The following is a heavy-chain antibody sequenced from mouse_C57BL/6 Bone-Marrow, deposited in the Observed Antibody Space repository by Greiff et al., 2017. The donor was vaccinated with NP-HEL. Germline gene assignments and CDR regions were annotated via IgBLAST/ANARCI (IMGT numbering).Heavy chain of an antibody. Sequence: DVLLVESGGDLVKPGGSLKLSCAASGFTFSSYGMPWVRQTPGKRLEWVATISSGGSYTYYTDSVKGRFTLSRDNAKNTLYLQMSSLKSEDTAVYYCSRRICYGYESLMDYWGQGTSVTVSS. CDR2: ISSGGSYT. J-gene: IGHJ4*01. CDR3: SRRICYGYESLMDY. CDR1: GFTFSSYG. D-gene: IGHD2-2*01. V-gene: IGHV5-6*01.